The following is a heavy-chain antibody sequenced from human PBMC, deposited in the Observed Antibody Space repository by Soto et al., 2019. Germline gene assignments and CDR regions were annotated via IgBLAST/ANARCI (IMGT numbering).Heavy chain of an antibody. CDR3: ARLPQEYNYYGMDV. D-gene: IGHD1-1*01. CDR2: IYYSGNT. J-gene: IGHJ6*02. CDR1: GGSIVTANYY. V-gene: IGHV4-39*01. Sequence: PSETLSLTCTVSGGSIVTANYYWGWIRQPPGKGLVWLGHIYYSGNTYYPPSLKSRVTISVDTSKNQFSLRLSSVTAADTAVYYCARLPQEYNYYGMDVWGQGTTVTVSS.